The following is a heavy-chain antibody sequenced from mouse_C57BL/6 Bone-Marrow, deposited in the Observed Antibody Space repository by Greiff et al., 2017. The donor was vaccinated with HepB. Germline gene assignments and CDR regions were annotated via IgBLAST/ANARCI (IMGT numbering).Heavy chain of an antibody. D-gene: IGHD1-1*01. CDR2: IDPSDSYT. J-gene: IGHJ3*01. CDR1: GYTFTSYW. CDR3: AREGLVFITTWGFAY. Sequence: QVQLQQPGAELVMPGASVKLSCKASGYTFTSYWMHWVKQRPGQGLEWIGEIDPSDSYTNYNQKFKGKSTLTVDKSSSTAYMQLSSLTSEDSAVYYCAREGLVFITTWGFAYWGQGTLVTVSA. V-gene: IGHV1-69*01.